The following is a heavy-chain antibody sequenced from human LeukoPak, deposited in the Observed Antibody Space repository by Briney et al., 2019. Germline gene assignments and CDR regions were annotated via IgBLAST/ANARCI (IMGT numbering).Heavy chain of an antibody. J-gene: IGHJ4*02. CDR2: INSNNGAT. D-gene: IGHD3-10*01. Sequence: ASMKVSCKASGYIFTGYYIHWVRRAPGRGLEWMGWINSNNGATNPAPKFQGRVTMTRDTSINTAYMELSRLTSDDTAVYYCARDREGNYGSGTYLLDYWGQGSLVTVSS. CDR1: GYIFTGYY. V-gene: IGHV1-2*02. CDR3: ARDREGNYGSGTYLLDY.